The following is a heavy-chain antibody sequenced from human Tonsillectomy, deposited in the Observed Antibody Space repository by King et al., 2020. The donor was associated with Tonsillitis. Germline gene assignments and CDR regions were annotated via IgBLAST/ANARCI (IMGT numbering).Heavy chain of an antibody. CDR1: GFTFDDYA. V-gene: IGHV3-43*02. CDR3: VKDDQFGQTGYYYMDV. D-gene: IGHD3-10*01. Sequence: VQLVESGGGVVQPGGSLRLSCATSGFTFDDYAMHWVRQAPGKGLEWVSLISGDGGTTFYTDSVKGRFTISRDNSKNSLYLQMNSLRTEDTALYYCVKDDQFGQTGYYYMDVWGKGTTVTVSS. CDR2: ISGDGGTT. J-gene: IGHJ6*03.